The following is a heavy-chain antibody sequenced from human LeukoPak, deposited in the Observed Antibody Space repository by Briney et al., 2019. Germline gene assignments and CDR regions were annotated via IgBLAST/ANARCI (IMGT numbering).Heavy chain of an antibody. V-gene: IGHV1-2*04. CDR3: ARGLLWFGEPTLDY. CDR2: INPNSGGT. Sequence: ASVKVSCKASGYTFTGYYMHWVRQAPGQGLEWMRWINPNSGGTNYAQKFQGWVTMTRDTSISTAYMELSRLRSDDTAVYYCARGLLWFGEPTLDYWGQGTLVTVSS. CDR1: GYTFTGYY. D-gene: IGHD3-10*01. J-gene: IGHJ4*02.